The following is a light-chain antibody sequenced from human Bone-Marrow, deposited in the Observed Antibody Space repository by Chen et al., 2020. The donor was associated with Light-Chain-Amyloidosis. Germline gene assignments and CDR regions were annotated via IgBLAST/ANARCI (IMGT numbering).Light chain of an antibody. Sequence: SYVLTHPSSLSVAPGQPAPIALGGNNIGSTSVHWYQQTPGQAPLLDVYDDSDRPSGIPERLSGSNSGNTATLTISRVEAGDEADYYCQVWDRSSDRPVFGGGTKLTVL. V-gene: IGLV3-21*02. CDR2: DDS. CDR1: NIGSTS. CDR3: QVWDRSSDRPV. J-gene: IGLJ3*02.